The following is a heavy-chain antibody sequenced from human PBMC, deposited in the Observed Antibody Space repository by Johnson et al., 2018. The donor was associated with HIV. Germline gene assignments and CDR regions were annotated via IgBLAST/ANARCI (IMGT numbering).Heavy chain of an antibody. V-gene: IGHV3-33*08. J-gene: IGHJ3*02. CDR2: IWYDGSNK. CDR3: TTGPPDAFDI. Sequence: QVQLVESGGGLIQPGGSLRLSCAASGFTVSSNYMSWVRQAPGKGLEWVAVIWYDGSNKYYADSVKGRFTISRDDSKNTLYLQMNSLKTEDTAVYYCTTGPPDAFDIWGQGTMVTVSS. CDR1: GFTVSSNY.